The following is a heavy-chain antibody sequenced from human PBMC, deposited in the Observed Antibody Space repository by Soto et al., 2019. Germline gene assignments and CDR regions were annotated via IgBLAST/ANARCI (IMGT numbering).Heavy chain of an antibody. Sequence: QLQLQESGPGLVKPSETLSLTCSVSSASLSSSTYYWSWIRQPPGRGPEWIGSIYYSGNTYYKPSLKSRVSISLDPSRHQFSLKLTSGTAADTGVYYCASSSPFHYWGPGILVTVSS. D-gene: IGHD6-6*01. CDR1: SASLSSSTYY. CDR3: ASSSPFHY. CDR2: IYYSGNT. V-gene: IGHV4-39*01. J-gene: IGHJ4*02.